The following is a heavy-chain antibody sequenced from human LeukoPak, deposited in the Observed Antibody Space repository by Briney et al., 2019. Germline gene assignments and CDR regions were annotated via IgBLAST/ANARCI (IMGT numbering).Heavy chain of an antibody. D-gene: IGHD5-12*01. CDR2: IIPIFGTA. V-gene: IGHV1-69*13. Sequence: ASVKVSCKASGGTFSSYAISRARQAPGQGLESMGGIIPIFGTANYAQKFQGRVTITADESTSTAYMELSSLRSEDTAVYYCARESGYDLTNNWFDPWGQGTLVTVSS. CDR1: GGTFSSYA. J-gene: IGHJ5*02. CDR3: ARESGYDLTNNWFDP.